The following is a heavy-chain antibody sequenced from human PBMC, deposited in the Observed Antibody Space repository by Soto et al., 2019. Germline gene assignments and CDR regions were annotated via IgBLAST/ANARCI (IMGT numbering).Heavy chain of an antibody. D-gene: IGHD4-4*01. CDR3: ARVGTVTTDGWFDP. CDR1: GGSISSGGYY. CDR2: IYYSGST. V-gene: IGHV4-31*03. J-gene: IGHJ5*02. Sequence: QVQLQESGPGPVKPSQTLSLTCTVSGGSISSGGYYWSWIRQHPGKGLEWIGYIYYSGSTYYNPSLKSRVTIAVDTSKNQFSLKLSSVTAADTAVYYCARVGTVTTDGWFDPWGQGTLVTVSS.